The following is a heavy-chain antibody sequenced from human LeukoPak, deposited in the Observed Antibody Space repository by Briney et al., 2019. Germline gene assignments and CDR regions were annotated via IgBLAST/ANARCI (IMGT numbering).Heavy chain of an antibody. Sequence: SETLSLTCTVSGGSISSYYWSWIRQPPGKGLEWIGYIYYSGSTNYNPSLKSRVTISVDTSKNQFSLKLSSVTAADTAVYYCAREGTAAGTGWFDPWGQGTLVTVSS. CDR1: GGSISSYY. CDR3: AREGTAAGTGWFDP. CDR2: IYYSGST. V-gene: IGHV4-59*01. J-gene: IGHJ5*02. D-gene: IGHD6-13*01.